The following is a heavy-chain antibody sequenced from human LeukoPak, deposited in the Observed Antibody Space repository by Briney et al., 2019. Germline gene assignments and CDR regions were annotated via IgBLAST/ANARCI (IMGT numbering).Heavy chain of an antibody. Sequence: ASVKVSCKASGYTFTGYYMHWVRQAPGQGLEWMGWINPNSGGTNYAQKFQGRVTMTRDTSISTAYMELGRLRSDDTAVYYCARSGFYGSGSYYNDPDFDYWGQGTLVTVSS. CDR2: INPNSGGT. CDR3: ARSGFYGSGSYYNDPDFDY. CDR1: GYTFTGYY. D-gene: IGHD3-10*01. J-gene: IGHJ4*02. V-gene: IGHV1-2*02.